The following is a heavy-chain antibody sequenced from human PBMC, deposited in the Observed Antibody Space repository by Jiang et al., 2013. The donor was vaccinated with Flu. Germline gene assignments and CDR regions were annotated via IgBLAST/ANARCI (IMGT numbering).Heavy chain of an antibody. D-gene: IGHD3-10*01. CDR1: GYSFTTYG. CDR3: ARDIPYRLASGNVMDV. J-gene: IGHJ6*02. V-gene: IGHV1-18*01. Sequence: SGAEVKKPGASVKVSCKASGYSFTTYGISWVRQAPGQGLEWMGWISSYNGNTNYAQKLQGRIAMTTDTSTSTAYMELRSLRSDDTAVYFCARDIPYRLASGNVMDVWGQGTTVTVSS. CDR2: ISSYNGNT.